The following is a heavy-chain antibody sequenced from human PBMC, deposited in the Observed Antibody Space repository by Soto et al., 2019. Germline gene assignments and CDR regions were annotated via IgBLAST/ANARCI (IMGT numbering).Heavy chain of an antibody. CDR3: VRERKVPWELHQFDY. Sequence: SETLSLTCTVSGGPFTTTSYYWGWIRQPPGKGLEWIGSIFYGGSTYYNPSLESRVTISVETSKKQFSLKLNSVTAADTAMFYCVRERKVPWELHQFDYWAHGALVTVSS. V-gene: IGHV4-39*02. J-gene: IGHJ4*01. CDR1: GGPFTTTSYY. D-gene: IGHD1-26*01. CDR2: IFYGGST.